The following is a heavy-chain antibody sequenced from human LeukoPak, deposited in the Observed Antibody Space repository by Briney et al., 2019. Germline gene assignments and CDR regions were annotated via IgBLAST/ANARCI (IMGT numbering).Heavy chain of an antibody. CDR3: SKWGDYDVLTGYYDSDF. CDR2: IVGSGGST. D-gene: IGHD3-9*01. Sequence: GGCLRLSCAAPGFTFSNYAMSWVRQAPGKGLEWVSAIVGSGGSTYYADSVKGRFSISRGNSKNTLFLQMNSLRVEDTALYYCSKWGDYDVLTGYYDSDFWGQGTLVTVSS. V-gene: IGHV3-23*01. CDR1: GFTFSNYA. J-gene: IGHJ4*02.